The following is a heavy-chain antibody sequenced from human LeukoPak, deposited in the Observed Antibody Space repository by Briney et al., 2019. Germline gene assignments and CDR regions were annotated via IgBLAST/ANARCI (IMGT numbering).Heavy chain of an antibody. J-gene: IGHJ6*03. CDR3: ARGAGTIFGEYYYYMDV. Sequence: GGSMRLSCPASGLTFSDSAMTWDRQVPVKVPEWVSSISSGGSYIYYADSVKGRFTISRDNAKSSLYLEMNSLSADDTAVYHCARGAGTIFGEYYYYMDVWGKGTAVTVS. CDR1: GLTFSDSA. V-gene: IGHV3-21*01. CDR2: ISSGGSYI. D-gene: IGHD3-3*01.